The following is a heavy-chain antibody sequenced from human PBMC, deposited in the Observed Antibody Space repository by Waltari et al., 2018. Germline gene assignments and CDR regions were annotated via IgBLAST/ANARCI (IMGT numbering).Heavy chain of an antibody. V-gene: IGHV3-7*01. Sequence: EVQLVESGGDLVQPGGSLRLSCAASGFTFSTYWMTWVRQAPGKGWERLANIKGEGSEKNYGGSVKGRFTISRDNAKNSRYLQMNSLRAEDTAVYYCARDPHYSNFDYWGQGTLVTVSS. D-gene: IGHD4-4*01. J-gene: IGHJ4*02. CDR2: IKGEGSEK. CDR1: GFTFSTYW. CDR3: ARDPHYSNFDY.